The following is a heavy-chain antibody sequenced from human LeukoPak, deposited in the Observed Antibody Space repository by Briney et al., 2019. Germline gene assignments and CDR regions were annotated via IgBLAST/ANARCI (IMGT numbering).Heavy chain of an antibody. V-gene: IGHV4-59*12. CDR1: GGSISSYY. CDR3: ARGPFPNYYGSGSFES. D-gene: IGHD3-10*01. CDR2: IYYSGST. Sequence: SETLSLTCTVSGGSISSYYWSWIRQPPGKGLEWIGYIYYSGSTNYNPSLKSRVTISVDTSKNQFSLNLSSVTAADTAVYYCARGPFPNYYGSGSFESWGQGALVTVSS. J-gene: IGHJ4*02.